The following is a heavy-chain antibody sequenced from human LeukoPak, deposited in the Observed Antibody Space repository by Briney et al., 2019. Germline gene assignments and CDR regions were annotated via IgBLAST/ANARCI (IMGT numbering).Heavy chain of an antibody. J-gene: IGHJ4*02. V-gene: IGHV3-23*01. CDR1: GFTFSTYA. D-gene: IGHD6-19*01. Sequence: EETLRLSCAASGFTFSTYAMTWVRQAPGKGLEWVSTITASGATTYYADSVKGRFTISRDNSKNTLYLQLNSLRAEDTAIYYCAKRIAVSGSKGVDYWGQGTLVTVSS. CDR2: ITASGATT. CDR3: AKRIAVSGSKGVDY.